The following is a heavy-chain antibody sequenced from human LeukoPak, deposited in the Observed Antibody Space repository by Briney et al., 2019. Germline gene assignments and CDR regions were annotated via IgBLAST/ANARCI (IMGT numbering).Heavy chain of an antibody. D-gene: IGHD6-6*01. V-gene: IGHV3-7*01. J-gene: IGHJ4*02. CDR2: INQDGSVK. Sequence: QAGGSLRLSCAASGFTFSSYAMSWVRQAPGKGLEWVANINQDGSVKYYVDSLKDRFTIYRDNPKNSLYLQVNSLRAEDTAIYYCARIGYSSSSNAWWGQGTLVTVSS. CDR3: ARIGYSSSSNAW. CDR1: GFTFSSYA.